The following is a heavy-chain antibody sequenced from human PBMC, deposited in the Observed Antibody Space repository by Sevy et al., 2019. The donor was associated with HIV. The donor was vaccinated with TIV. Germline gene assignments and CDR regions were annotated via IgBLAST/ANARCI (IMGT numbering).Heavy chain of an antibody. CDR1: GFTFSSYG. CDR3: ARGGDSSGYSTLTFDY. CDR2: IWYDGSNK. V-gene: IGHV3-33*01. Sequence: GGSLRLSCAASGFTFSSYGMHWVRQAPGKGLEWVAVIWYDGSNKYYADSVKGRFTISRDNAKNSLYLQMNSLRAEDTAVYYCARGGDSSGYSTLTFDYWGQGTLVTVSS. J-gene: IGHJ4*02. D-gene: IGHD3-22*01.